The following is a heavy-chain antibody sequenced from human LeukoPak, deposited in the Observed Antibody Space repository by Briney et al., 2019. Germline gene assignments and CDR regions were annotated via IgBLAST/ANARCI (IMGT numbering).Heavy chain of an antibody. CDR3: VRGGAYINSNSDY. CDR1: GFTFSSYW. J-gene: IGHJ4*02. Sequence: GGSLRLSCAASGFTFSSYWMHWVRQAPGKGLVWVSRINSDGSRTTYADSVKGRFTISRDNAKNTLYLQMNSLRAEDTAVYYCVRGGAYINSNSDYRGQGTLVTVSS. D-gene: IGHD4-11*01. CDR2: INSDGSRT. V-gene: IGHV3-74*01.